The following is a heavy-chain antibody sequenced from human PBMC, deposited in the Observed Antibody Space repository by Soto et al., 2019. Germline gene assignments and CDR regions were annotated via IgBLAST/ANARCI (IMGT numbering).Heavy chain of an antibody. V-gene: IGHV1-69*01. CDR3: ARDRPIKNGRPRGPYYYYGMGV. Sequence: QVQLVQSGAEVKKPGSSVKVSCKASGGTFSSYAISWVRQAPGQGLEWMGGIIPIFGTANYAQKFQGRVTITADESTSTAYMELSSLRSEDTAVYYCARDRPIKNGRPRGPYYYYGMGVWGQGTTVTVSS. D-gene: IGHD1-26*01. CDR2: IIPIFGTA. J-gene: IGHJ6*02. CDR1: GGTFSSYA.